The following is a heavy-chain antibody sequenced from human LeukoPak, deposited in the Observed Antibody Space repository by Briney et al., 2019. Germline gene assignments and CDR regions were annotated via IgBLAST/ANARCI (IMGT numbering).Heavy chain of an antibody. CDR1: GGTFSSYA. J-gene: IGHJ4*02. V-gene: IGHV1-69*05. D-gene: IGHD4-17*01. CDR2: IIPIFGTA. Sequence: ASVKVSCKASGGTFSSYAISWVRQAPGQGLEWMGGIIPIFGTANYAQKFQGRVTITTDESTSTAFMELSSLRSEDTAVYYCAREDYGDYGDYWGQGTLVTVSS. CDR3: AREDYGDYGDY.